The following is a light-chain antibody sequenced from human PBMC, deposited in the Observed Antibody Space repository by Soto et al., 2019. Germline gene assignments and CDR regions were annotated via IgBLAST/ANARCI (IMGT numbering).Light chain of an antibody. CDR3: SSYAGSNNLGV. Sequence: QSALTQPPSASGSPGQSVTISCTGTSSDVGGYNYVSWYQQHPGKAPKLMIYEVSKRPSGVPDRFSGCKSGNTASLTGSGLQAEDEADYYCSSYAGSNNLGVFGNGTKLTVL. CDR2: EVS. CDR1: SSDVGGYNY. J-gene: IGLJ1*01. V-gene: IGLV2-8*01.